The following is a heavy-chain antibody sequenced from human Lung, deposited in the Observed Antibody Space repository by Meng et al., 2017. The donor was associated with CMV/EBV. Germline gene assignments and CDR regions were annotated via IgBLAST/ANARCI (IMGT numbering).Heavy chain of an antibody. CDR2: IYHSGDT. D-gene: IGHD2-21*01. V-gene: IGHV4-38-2*02. Sequence: SETLSLXCTVSGYSISSGYYWGWVRQPPGKELEWIGSIYHSGDTYYNPSLKNRVTIAADTSKNQFSLKVTSMTAADTAVYYCALPYCSDDCFYRFFAVWRRG. CDR1: GYSISSGYY. J-gene: IGHJ2*01. CDR3: ALPYCSDDCFYRFFAV.